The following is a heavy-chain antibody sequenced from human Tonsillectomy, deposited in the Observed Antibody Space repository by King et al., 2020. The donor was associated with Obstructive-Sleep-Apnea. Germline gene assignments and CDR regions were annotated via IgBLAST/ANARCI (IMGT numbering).Heavy chain of an antibody. Sequence: QLQESGPGLVKPSETLSLTCTVSGGSISSYHWSWIRQPPGKGLEWIGYIDYSGSTNYNPSLKSRVTISVDTSKNQFSLKLNSVTAADTAVYYCARVGVDYDMLTGHSRHRDWFDRWGQGTLVTVSS. J-gene: IGHJ5*02. CDR3: ARVGVDYDMLTGHSRHRDWFDR. V-gene: IGHV4-59*01. CDR1: GGSISSYH. CDR2: IDYSGST. D-gene: IGHD3-9*01.